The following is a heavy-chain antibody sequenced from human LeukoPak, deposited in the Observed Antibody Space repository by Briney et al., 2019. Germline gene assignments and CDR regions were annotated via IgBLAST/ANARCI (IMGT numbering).Heavy chain of an antibody. Sequence: GGSLRLSCAASGFTFSSYGMHWVRQAPGKGLEWVSSTTSSTSYIYYADSVKGRFTISRDNAKNSLYLQMNSLRAEDTAVYYCARRVPVNGLDYWGQGTLVTVSS. J-gene: IGHJ4*02. CDR2: TTSSTSYI. V-gene: IGHV3-21*01. CDR1: GFTFSSYG. D-gene: IGHD2-2*01. CDR3: ARRVPVNGLDY.